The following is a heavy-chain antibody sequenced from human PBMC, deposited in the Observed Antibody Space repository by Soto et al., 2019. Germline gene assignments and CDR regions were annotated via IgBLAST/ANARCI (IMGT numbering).Heavy chain of an antibody. V-gene: IGHV1-69*01. J-gene: IGHJ4*02. Sequence: QVQLMQSGAEVKKPGSSVKVSCKASGGTFSSYAISWVRQAPGQGLEWMGGIIPTFGTTNYAQKFRGRVTITADESTSTAYMELSSLRSDDTAVYYCARYSSSIDYWGQGTLVTVSS. CDR1: GGTFSSYA. CDR3: ARYSSSIDY. CDR2: IIPTFGTT. D-gene: IGHD2-2*01.